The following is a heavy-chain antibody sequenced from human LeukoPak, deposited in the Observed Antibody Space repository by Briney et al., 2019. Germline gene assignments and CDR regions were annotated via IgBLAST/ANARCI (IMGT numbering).Heavy chain of an antibody. CDR3: ARGGGDWNDAYQNAFDI. CDR2: IHDSGST. D-gene: IGHD1-1*01. V-gene: IGHV4-4*02. CDR1: GGSISNDKW. J-gene: IGHJ3*02. Sequence: SETLSLTFAVSGGSISNDKWWSWVRQAPGKGLEWIGEIHDSGSTTYNPSLKSRVTISIDTSKNQFSLKLSSVTAADTAVYYCARGGGDWNDAYQNAFDIWDQETMGTVSS.